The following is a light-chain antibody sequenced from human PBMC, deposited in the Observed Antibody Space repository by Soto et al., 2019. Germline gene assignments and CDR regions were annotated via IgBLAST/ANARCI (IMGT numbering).Light chain of an antibody. CDR3: HQSYNNPLT. J-gene: IGKJ4*01. CDR2: AAS. CDR1: QSISNY. V-gene: IGKV1-39*01. Sequence: DIQMTQSPSSLSASVGDRVTITCRASQSISNYLNWYQQKPGKAPKLLIYAASSLQSGVPSRFSGSGSGTDFTLPISSLQPEDFATYYCHQSYNNPLTFCGGTKVEIK.